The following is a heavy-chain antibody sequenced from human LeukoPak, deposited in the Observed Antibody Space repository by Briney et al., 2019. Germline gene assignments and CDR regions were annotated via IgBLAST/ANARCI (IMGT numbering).Heavy chain of an antibody. CDR3: ARSLLWFGELLSYAFDI. CDR1: GYTSTGYY. V-gene: IGHV1-2*02. J-gene: IGHJ3*02. CDR2: INPNSGGT. Sequence: ASVKVSCKASGYTSTGYYVHWVRQAPGQGLEWMGWINPNSGGTNYAQKFQGRVTMTRDTSISTAYMELSRLRSDDTAVYYCARSLLWFGELLSYAFDIWGQGTMVTVSS. D-gene: IGHD3-10*01.